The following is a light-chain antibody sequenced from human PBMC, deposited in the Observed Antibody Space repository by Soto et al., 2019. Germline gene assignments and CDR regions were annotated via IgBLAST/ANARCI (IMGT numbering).Light chain of an antibody. V-gene: IGKV1-39*01. J-gene: IGKJ3*01. Sequence: DIKMTQSPSSLSAVVGDTVTINCRATDSIDRYLNWYQQKPGQALRVLITDASTLESGVPERFSGSGSGPDFTPTINNLQPVDFATSYRQLRYNASFTLGPRTKV. CDR1: DSIDRY. CDR2: DAS. CDR3: QLRYNASFT.